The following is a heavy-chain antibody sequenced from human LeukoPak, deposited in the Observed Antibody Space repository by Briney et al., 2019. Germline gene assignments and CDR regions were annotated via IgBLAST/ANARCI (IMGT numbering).Heavy chain of an antibody. CDR3: ARADGSGWLTY. J-gene: IGHJ4*02. CDR1: GFTFSSYW. V-gene: IGHV3-74*01. CDR2: MNNDGSST. D-gene: IGHD6-19*01. Sequence: GGSLRLSCAASGFTFSSYWMHWVRQAPGKGLVWVSRMNNDGSSTIYADSVKGRFTISRDDAKNTLYLQMNSLRAEDTAVYYCARADGSGWLTYWGQGTLVTVSS.